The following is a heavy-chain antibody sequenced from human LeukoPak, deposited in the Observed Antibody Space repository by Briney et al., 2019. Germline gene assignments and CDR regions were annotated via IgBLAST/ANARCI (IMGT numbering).Heavy chain of an antibody. V-gene: IGHV3-11*01. CDR3: ARDIIAVAEHLFDY. Sequence: GGSLRLSCAASGFTFSDYYMSWIRQAPGKGLEWVSYISSSGSTIYYADSVKGRFTISRDNAKNSLYLQMNSLRAEDTAVYYCARDIIAVAEHLFDYWGRGTLVTVSS. D-gene: IGHD6-19*01. J-gene: IGHJ4*02. CDR1: GFTFSDYY. CDR2: ISSSGSTI.